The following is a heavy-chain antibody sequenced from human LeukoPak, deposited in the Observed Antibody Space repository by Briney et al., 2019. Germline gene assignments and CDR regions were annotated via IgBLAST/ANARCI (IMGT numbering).Heavy chain of an antibody. V-gene: IGHV1-2*02. CDR1: VYTFTGYY. D-gene: IGHD3-10*01. J-gene: IGHJ4*02. Sequence: ASVKVSFKASVYTFTGYYMHWVRQAPGQGLEWMVWINPNSGGTNYAQKFQGRVTMTRDTSISTVYTELTRLRSDDTAVYYCATLGFGEYIGGFDYWGQGTLVTVSS. CDR3: ATLGFGEYIGGFDY. CDR2: INPNSGGT.